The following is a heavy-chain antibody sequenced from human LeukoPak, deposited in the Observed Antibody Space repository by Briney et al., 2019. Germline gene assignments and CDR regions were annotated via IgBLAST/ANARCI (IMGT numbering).Heavy chain of an antibody. D-gene: IGHD3-22*01. J-gene: IGHJ2*01. CDR3: ARLPRFYDSSGYYHWYFDL. CDR2: IYYSGST. CDR1: GGSISSYY. V-gene: IGHV4-59*08. Sequence: TSETLSLTCTVSGGSISSYYWSWIRQPPGKGLEWIGYIYYSGSTNYNPSLKSRVTISVDTSKNQFSLKLSSVTAADTAVYYCARLPRFYDSSGYYHWYFDLWGRGTLVTVSS.